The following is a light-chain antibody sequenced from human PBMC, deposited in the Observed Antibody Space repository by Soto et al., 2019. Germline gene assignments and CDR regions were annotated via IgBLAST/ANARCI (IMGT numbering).Light chain of an antibody. V-gene: IGKV3-20*01. Sequence: EIVLTQSPGTLSLSPGERATLSCRASQSVSSDLAWYQQKPGQAPRLLIYGASSRATGIPDRFSGSGSGTDFSLTISRLEPEDFVVYYCQQYGRSPRTFGQGTKVDIK. CDR2: GAS. CDR1: QSVSSD. J-gene: IGKJ1*01. CDR3: QQYGRSPRT.